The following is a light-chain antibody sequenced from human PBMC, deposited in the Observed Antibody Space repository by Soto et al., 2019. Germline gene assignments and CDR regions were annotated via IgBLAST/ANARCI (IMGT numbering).Light chain of an antibody. J-gene: IGKJ4*01. CDR2: GAS. CDR3: QQYNNWPPLT. CDR1: QSVRSN. V-gene: IGKV3-15*01. Sequence: EIVMTQSPATLSVSPGERATLSCRDSQSVRSNLAWYQQKPGQAPRLLIYGASTRATGIPARFSGSGSGTEFTLTISSLQSEDFAVYYWQQYNNWPPLTFGGGTKVEIK.